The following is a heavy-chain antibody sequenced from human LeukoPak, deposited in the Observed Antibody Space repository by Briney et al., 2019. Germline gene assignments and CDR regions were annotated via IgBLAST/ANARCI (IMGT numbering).Heavy chain of an antibody. V-gene: IGHV1-18*01. Sequence: ASVKVSCKASGYTFTSYGISWVRQAPGQGLEWMGWISAYNGNTNYAQKLQGRVTMTTDTSTSTAYMELRSLRSDDTAVYYCARGVSQYSSSSGGGWDDAFDIWGQGTMVTVSS. D-gene: IGHD6-6*01. J-gene: IGHJ3*02. CDR3: ARGVSQYSSSSGGGWDDAFDI. CDR1: GYTFTSYG. CDR2: ISAYNGNT.